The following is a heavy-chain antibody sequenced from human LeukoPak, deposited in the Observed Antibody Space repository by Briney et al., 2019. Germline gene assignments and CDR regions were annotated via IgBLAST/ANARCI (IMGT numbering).Heavy chain of an antibody. CDR1: GFSISSGHY. J-gene: IGHJ4*02. Sequence: PSETLSLTCSVSGFSISSGHYWGWIRQPPGKGLEWIGSIYHSGNTYYNPSVKSRISISVDSSKNHFFLKLSSVTAADTAVYYCARHGSYYYDSKGDFDYWGQGTLVTVSS. CDR2: IYHSGNT. V-gene: IGHV4-38-2*01. CDR3: ARHGSYYYDSKGDFDY. D-gene: IGHD3-22*01.